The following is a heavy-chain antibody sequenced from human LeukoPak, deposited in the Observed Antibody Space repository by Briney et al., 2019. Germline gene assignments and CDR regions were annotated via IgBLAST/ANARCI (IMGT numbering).Heavy chain of an antibody. CDR3: ARGCPTSMLEDYYYYMDV. CDR1: GYTFTSYD. V-gene: IGHV1-8*01. D-gene: IGHD2/OR15-2a*01. Sequence: ASVKVSCKASGYTFTSYDINWVRQATGQGLEWMGWMNPNSGNTGYAQKFRGRVTMTRNTSISTAYMELSSLRSEDTAVCYCARGCPTSMLEDYYYYMDVWGKGTTVTVSS. J-gene: IGHJ6*03. CDR2: MNPNSGNT.